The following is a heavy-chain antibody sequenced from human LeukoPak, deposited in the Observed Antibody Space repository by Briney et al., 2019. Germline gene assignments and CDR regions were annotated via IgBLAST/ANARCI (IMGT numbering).Heavy chain of an antibody. Sequence: PGGSLRLSCAASGFTFSSYAMSWVRQAPGKGLEWVSIFYGGETTYYADSVKGRFTISRDNSKNTLYLQMNSLRAEDTAVYYCTGYISGFPCWGQGTLVTVSS. J-gene: IGHJ4*02. CDR2: IFYGGETT. V-gene: IGHV3-23*03. CDR1: GFTFSSYA. CDR3: TGYISGFPC. D-gene: IGHD5-18*01.